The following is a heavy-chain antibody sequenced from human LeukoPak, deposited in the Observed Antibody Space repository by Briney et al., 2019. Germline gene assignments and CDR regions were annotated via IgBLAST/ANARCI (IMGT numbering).Heavy chain of an antibody. CDR1: GFIFSNYA. V-gene: IGHV3-30*02. CDR3: AKAIHSSSSGVVDY. CDR2: IQYDGSNK. J-gene: IGHJ4*02. D-gene: IGHD6-6*01. Sequence: PGGSLRLSCAASGFIFSNYAMHWVRQAPGKGLEWVTFIQYDGSNKYYAESVKGRFTISRDNSKNTLYLQMNSLRAEDTAVYYCAKAIHSSSSGVVDYWGQGTLVTVSS.